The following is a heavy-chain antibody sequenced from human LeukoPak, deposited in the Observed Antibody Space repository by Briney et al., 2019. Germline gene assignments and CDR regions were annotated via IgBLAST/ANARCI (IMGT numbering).Heavy chain of an antibody. V-gene: IGHV3-15*01. CDR2: IKSKTDGGTT. CDR1: GFTFSNAW. CDR3: TTDPGTLKYYDSSGYYYSFDY. D-gene: IGHD3-22*01. Sequence: GGSLRLSCAASGFTFSNAWVNWVRQAPGKGLEWVGRIKSKTDGGTTDYAAPVKGRFTISRDDSKNTLYLQMNRLKTEDRAVYYCTTDPGTLKYYDSSGYYYSFDYWGQGTLVTVSS. J-gene: IGHJ4*02.